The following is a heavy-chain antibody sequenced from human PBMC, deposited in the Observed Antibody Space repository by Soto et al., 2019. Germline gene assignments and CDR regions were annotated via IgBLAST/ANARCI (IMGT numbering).Heavy chain of an antibody. CDR1: GVSISSGSW. CDR2: IFHDGTA. CDR3: ARLVYDTRLNYMYFDF. V-gene: IGHV4-4*02. J-gene: IGHJ4*02. D-gene: IGHD3-10*01. Sequence: SETLSLTCAVSGVSISSGSWWTWVRQSPQRGLEYIGEIFHDGTANYYPSFERRVAISVDTSKNQFSLKLTSVTAADTAIYFCARLVYDTRLNYMYFDFWGQGTLVTVS.